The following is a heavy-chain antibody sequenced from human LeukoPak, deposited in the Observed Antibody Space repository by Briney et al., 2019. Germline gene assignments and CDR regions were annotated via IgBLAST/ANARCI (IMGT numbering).Heavy chain of an antibody. CDR2: ISAYNGNT. V-gene: IGHV1-18*01. Sequence: GASVKVSCKASGYTFTSYGISWVRQAPGQGLEWMGWISAYNGNTNYAQKLQGRVTMTTDTSTSTAYMELRSLRSDDTAVYYCARVVGDYGPWVRSFDYWGQGTLVTVSS. J-gene: IGHJ4*02. CDR1: GYTFTSYG. CDR3: ARVVGDYGPWVRSFDY. D-gene: IGHD4-17*01.